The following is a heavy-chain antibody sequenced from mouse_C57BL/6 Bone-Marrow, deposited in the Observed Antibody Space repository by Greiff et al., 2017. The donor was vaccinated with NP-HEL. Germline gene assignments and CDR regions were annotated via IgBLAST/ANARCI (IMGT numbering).Heavy chain of an antibody. CDR1: GYTFTDYE. V-gene: IGHV1-15*01. CDR3: TRSVLLRYAMDY. Sequence: QVQLQQSGAELVRPGASVTLSCKASGYTFTDYEMHWVKQTPVHGLEWIGAIDPETGGTAYNQKFKGKAILTADKSSSTAYMELRSLTSEDSAVDYCTRSVLLRYAMDYWGRGTSVTVSS. CDR2: IDPETGGT. J-gene: IGHJ4*01. D-gene: IGHD1-1*01.